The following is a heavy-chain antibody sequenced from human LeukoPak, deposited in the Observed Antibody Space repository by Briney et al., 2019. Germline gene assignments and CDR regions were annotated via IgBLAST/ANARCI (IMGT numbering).Heavy chain of an antibody. V-gene: IGHV3-21*01. CDR3: VRSAFHAGSGNYYDY. D-gene: IGHD3-22*01. CDR1: GFTFSSYS. CDR2: ISSSSCYI. J-gene: IGHJ4*02. Sequence: GGSLRLSCAASGFTFSSYSMNWVRQAPGKGLEWVSSISSSSCYIYYADSVKGRFTISRDNAENTLYLQMNSLRVEDTAVYYCVRSAFHAGSGNYYDYWGQGTLVTVSS.